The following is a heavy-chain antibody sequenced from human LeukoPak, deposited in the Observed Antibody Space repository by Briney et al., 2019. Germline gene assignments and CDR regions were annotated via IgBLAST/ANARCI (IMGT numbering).Heavy chain of an antibody. D-gene: IGHD3-22*01. CDR1: GFTFDDYA. J-gene: IGHJ4*02. CDR2: ISWNSGSI. Sequence: GGSLRLSCAASGFTFDDYAMHWVRQAPGKGLEWVSGISWNSGSIGYADSVKGRFTISRDNAKNSLYLQMNSLRAEDTALYYCARDSGDDSSGYPFDYWGQGTLVTVSS. CDR3: ARDSGDDSSGYPFDY. V-gene: IGHV3-9*01.